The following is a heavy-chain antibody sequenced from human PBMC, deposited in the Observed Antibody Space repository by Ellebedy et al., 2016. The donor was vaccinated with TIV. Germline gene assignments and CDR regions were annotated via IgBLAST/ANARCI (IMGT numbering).Heavy chain of an antibody. D-gene: IGHD4-17*01. CDR2: INQDGSDK. CDR3: ATDGSYGDHLFPQHAFTT. V-gene: IGHV3-7*01. CDR1: GFSFRSYW. Sequence: GGSLRLSCAAYGFSFRSYWMSWVRQAPGKGLEWVANINQDGSDKYYVDFVKGRFTISRDNAKNSLFLQMNSLRAEDTAVYYCATDGSYGDHLFPQHAFTTWGQGTMVSVSS. J-gene: IGHJ3*02.